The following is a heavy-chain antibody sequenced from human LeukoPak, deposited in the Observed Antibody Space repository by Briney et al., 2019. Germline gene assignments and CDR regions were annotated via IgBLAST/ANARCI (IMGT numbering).Heavy chain of an antibody. J-gene: IGHJ4*02. V-gene: IGHV4-31*03. CDR3: ARGGARLYSYGYVFGY. Sequence: PSETLSLTCTLSGGSISSGGYYWSWIRQHPGKGLEWIVYIYYSGSTYYNPSLKSRVTISVDTSKNQFSLKLSSVTAADTAVYYCARGGARLYSYGYVFGYWGQGTLVTGSS. CDR1: GGSISSGGYY. CDR2: IYYSGST. D-gene: IGHD5-18*01.